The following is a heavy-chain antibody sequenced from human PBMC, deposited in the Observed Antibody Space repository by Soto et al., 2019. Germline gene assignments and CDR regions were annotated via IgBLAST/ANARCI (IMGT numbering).Heavy chain of an antibody. CDR1: GYSFTSYW. CDR2: IYPGYSNT. CDR3: ARHAYDFWSGHPNPRYYYGMDV. V-gene: IGHV5-51*01. Sequence: GESLTISCKGSGYSFTSYWIGWVRQMPGKGLEWMRIIYPGYSNTRYSPSFQGQVTISVDKSISTAYLQWSSLKATDTAMYYCARHAYDFWSGHPNPRYYYGMDVWGQGTTVTVSS. J-gene: IGHJ6*02. D-gene: IGHD3-3*01.